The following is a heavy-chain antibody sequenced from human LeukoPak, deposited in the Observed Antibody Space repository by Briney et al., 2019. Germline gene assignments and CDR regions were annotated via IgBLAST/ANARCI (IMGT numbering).Heavy chain of an antibody. CDR3: ARDKRDFWSGYHGQYYYYGMDV. Sequence: PGGSLRLSCAASGFTFSDYYMSWIRQAPGKGLEWVSYISSSGSTIYYADSVKGRFTISRDNAKKSLYLQMNRLRAEDTVVYYCARDKRDFWSGYHGQYYYYGMDVWGQGTTVTVSS. J-gene: IGHJ6*02. V-gene: IGHV3-11*01. CDR1: GFTFSDYY. CDR2: ISSSGSTI. D-gene: IGHD3-3*01.